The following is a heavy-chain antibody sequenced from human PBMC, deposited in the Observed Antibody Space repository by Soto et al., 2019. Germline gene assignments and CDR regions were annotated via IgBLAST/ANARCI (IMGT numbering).Heavy chain of an antibody. CDR1: GGSISSGTSYS. V-gene: IGHV4-30-2*01. CDR3: ARAVAPYLGTWFDP. CDR2: ISHSGST. Sequence: QLQLQESGSGLVKPSQTLSLTCAVSGGSISSGTSYSCSWIRQPPGKGLEGIGSISHSGSTSYNPSLKGRVTMSVDKSKNQLSLNLASVTAADMAVYYCARAVAPYLGTWFDPWGQGTLVIVSS. J-gene: IGHJ5*02. D-gene: IGHD3-16*01.